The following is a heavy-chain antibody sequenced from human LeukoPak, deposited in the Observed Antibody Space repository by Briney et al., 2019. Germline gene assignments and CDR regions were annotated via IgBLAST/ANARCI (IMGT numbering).Heavy chain of an antibody. D-gene: IGHD3-22*01. Sequence: GGSLRLSCAASGFTFSGSAMHWVRQASGKGLEWVGRIRGKANSYATAYAASVKGRFTISRDDSKNTAYLQMNSLKTEDTAVYYCTRRMPYYDSSGYPKNFDYWGQGTLVTVSS. CDR1: GFTFSGSA. CDR2: IRGKANSYAT. CDR3: TRRMPYYDSSGYPKNFDY. J-gene: IGHJ4*02. V-gene: IGHV3-73*01.